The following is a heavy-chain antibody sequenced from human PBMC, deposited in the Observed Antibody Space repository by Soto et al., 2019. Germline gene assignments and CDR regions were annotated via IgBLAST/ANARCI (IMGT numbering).Heavy chain of an antibody. CDR1: GYTFTGYY. CDR3: ARAKRELTVYYFDY. J-gene: IGHJ4*01. V-gene: IGHV1-2*04. CDR2: INPNSGGT. D-gene: IGHD1-7*01. Sequence: ASVKVSCKASGYTFTGYYMHWVRQAPGQGLEWMGWINPNSGGTNYAQKFQGWVTMTRDTSISTAYMELSRLRSDDTAVYYCARAKRELTVYYFDYWGQGTLVTVSS.